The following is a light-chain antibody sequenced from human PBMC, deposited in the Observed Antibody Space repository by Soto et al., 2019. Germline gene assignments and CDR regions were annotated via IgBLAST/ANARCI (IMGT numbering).Light chain of an antibody. Sequence: EIVLTQSPGTPSLSPGESATLSCRASRSLDSGQLAWYQQKVGRAPRLLIHDAFMRATGIPDRFSGSGSGTDFTLTIARLEPEDFAVYYCQQYGDSPRTFGQGTRLETK. CDR2: DAF. V-gene: IGKV3-20*01. J-gene: IGKJ5*01. CDR1: RSLDSGQ. CDR3: QQYGDSPRT.